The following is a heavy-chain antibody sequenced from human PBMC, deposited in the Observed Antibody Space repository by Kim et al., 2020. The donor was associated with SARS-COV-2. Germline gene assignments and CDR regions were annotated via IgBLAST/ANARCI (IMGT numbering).Heavy chain of an antibody. V-gene: IGHV5-51*01. CDR2: IYPGDSDT. CDR3: ERQEGYGDGADAFDI. D-gene: IGHD4-17*01. Sequence: GESLKISCKGSGYSFTSYWIGWVRQMPGKGLEWMGIIYPGDSDTRYSPSFQGQVTISADKSISTAYLQWSSLKASDTAMYYCERQEGYGDGADAFDIWGQGPMVTVSS. J-gene: IGHJ3*02. CDR1: GYSFTSYW.